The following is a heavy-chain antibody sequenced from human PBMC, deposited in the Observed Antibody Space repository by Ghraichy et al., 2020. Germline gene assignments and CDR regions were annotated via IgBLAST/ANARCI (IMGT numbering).Heavy chain of an antibody. V-gene: IGHV4-34*01. CDR3: ARGLASGFDYYFYMDV. D-gene: IGHD3-3*02. CDR1: GGSLYGYA. Sequence: SETLSLTCAVSGGSLYGYAWTWIRQAPGKGLEWIGEIDHSGTTHYSQSLKSRVAMSVDTSRSHFSLKLTSMTVADRGVYCCARGLASGFDYYFYMDVWGKGTTVSVS. J-gene: IGHJ6*03. CDR2: IDHSGTT.